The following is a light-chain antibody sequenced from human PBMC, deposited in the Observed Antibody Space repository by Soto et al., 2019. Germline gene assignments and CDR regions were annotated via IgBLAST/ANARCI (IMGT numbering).Light chain of an antibody. CDR3: SSYTGTSTVV. Sequence: QSALTQPASVSGSLGQSITISCTGTSSDVGGYNYVSWYQQHPGKDPKVVIFEVTYRPSGVSSRFSGSKSGNTASLTVSGLQAEDEGYYYCSSYTGTSTVVFGRGTELTVL. CDR1: SSDVGGYNY. CDR2: EVT. J-gene: IGLJ2*01. V-gene: IGLV2-14*01.